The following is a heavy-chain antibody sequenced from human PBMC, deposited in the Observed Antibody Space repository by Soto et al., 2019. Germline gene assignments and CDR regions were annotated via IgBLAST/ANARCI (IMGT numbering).Heavy chain of an antibody. CDR1: GGTFSSYA. V-gene: IGHV1-69*12. CDR3: ARDSTPRMYQLLANAYYGMDV. J-gene: IGHJ6*02. CDR2: IIPIFGTA. D-gene: IGHD2-2*01. Sequence: QVQLVQSGAEVKKPGSSVKVSCKASGGTFSSYAISWVRQAPGQGLEWMGGIIPIFGTANYAQKFQGRVTITADESTSTAYMELSSLRSEDTAVYYCARDSTPRMYQLLANAYYGMDVWGQGTTVTVSS.